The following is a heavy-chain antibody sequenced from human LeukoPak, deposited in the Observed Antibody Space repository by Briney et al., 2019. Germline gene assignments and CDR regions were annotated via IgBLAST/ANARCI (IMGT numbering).Heavy chain of an antibody. CDR3: SGHGYNSY. D-gene: IGHD1-1*01. J-gene: IGHJ4*02. Sequence: GGSLRLSGAASGFTIGNNGLSWFRQAPGKGLEWVSDMSGAGNTYYAESVKGRFTISRDNSKNTLYLQMNSLRAEDTALYYASGHGYNSYWGQGTLVAVSS. CDR1: GFTIGNNG. CDR2: MSGAGNT. V-gene: IGHV3-23*01.